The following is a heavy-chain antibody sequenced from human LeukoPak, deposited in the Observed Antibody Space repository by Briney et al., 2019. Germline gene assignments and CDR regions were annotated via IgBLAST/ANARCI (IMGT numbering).Heavy chain of an antibody. V-gene: IGHV3-48*04. Sequence: PGGSLRLSCAASGFTFSTYSMTWVRQAPGKGLEWVSFISSSSAIKHYADSVRGRFTISRDSAKNSLFPQMSSLRAEDTAVYYCARSDSTGTNLDYWGQGTLVTVSS. CDR1: GFTFSTYS. D-gene: IGHD1-1*01. CDR2: ISSSSAIK. J-gene: IGHJ4*02. CDR3: ARSDSTGTNLDY.